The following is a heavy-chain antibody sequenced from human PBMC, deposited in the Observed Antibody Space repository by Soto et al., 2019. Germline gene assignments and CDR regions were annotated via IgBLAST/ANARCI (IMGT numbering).Heavy chain of an antibody. J-gene: IGHJ5*02. CDR3: AKGLGITIFGVVTPNWFDP. V-gene: IGHV3-23*01. D-gene: IGHD3-3*01. CDR2: ISGSGGST. CDR1: GFTFSSYA. Sequence: GGSLRLSCAASGFTFSSYAMSWVRQAPGKGLEWVSAISGSGGSTYYADSVKGRFTISRDNSKNTLYLQMNSLRAEDTAVYYCAKGLGITIFGVVTPNWFDPWGQGTLVTVS.